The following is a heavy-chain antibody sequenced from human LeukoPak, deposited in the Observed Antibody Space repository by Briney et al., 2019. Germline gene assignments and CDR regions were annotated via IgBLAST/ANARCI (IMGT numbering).Heavy chain of an antibody. J-gene: IGHJ5*02. CDR1: GGSISSGGYY. CDR2: IFHRGGT. CDR3: ARRPKNVLGEPFDP. D-gene: IGHD3-16*01. V-gene: IGHV4-30-4*08. Sequence: SETLSLTCTVSGGSISSGGYYWSWIRQPPGKGLEWIGYIFHRGGTSYNPSLKSRILFSVDTSQNQFSLKLSSVTAADTAVYYCARRPKNVLGEPFDPWGQGTLVTVSS.